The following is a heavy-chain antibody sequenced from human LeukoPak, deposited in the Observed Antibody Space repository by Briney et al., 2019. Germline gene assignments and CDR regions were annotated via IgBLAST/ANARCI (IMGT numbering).Heavy chain of an antibody. CDR3: ATARYADDSSGYYGD. J-gene: IGHJ4*02. V-gene: IGHV1-24*01. CDR2: FDPEDGET. Sequence: ASVKVSCQVSGYTLTELSIHWVRQASGKGVEGMGGFDPEDGETIYAQKFQGRVTMTEDTSTDTAYMELSSLRSEDTAVYYCATARYADDSSGYYGDWGQGTLVTVSS. D-gene: IGHD3-22*01. CDR1: GYTLTELS.